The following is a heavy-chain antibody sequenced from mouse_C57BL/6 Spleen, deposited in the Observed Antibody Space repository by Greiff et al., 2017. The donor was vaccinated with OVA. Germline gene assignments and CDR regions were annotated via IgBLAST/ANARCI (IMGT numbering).Heavy chain of an antibody. Sequence: HVQLQQPGAELVKPGASVKFSCKASGYTFTSYWMNCVKQRPGKGLEWIGKIYPGDGDTNYNGKFKGKATLTADKSSSTAYMQLSSLTSEDSAVYFCARYYGSSYAMDYWGQGTSVTVSS. D-gene: IGHD1-1*01. CDR2: IYPGDGDT. V-gene: IGHV1-80*01. CDR1: GYTFTSYW. CDR3: ARYYGSSYAMDY. J-gene: IGHJ4*01.